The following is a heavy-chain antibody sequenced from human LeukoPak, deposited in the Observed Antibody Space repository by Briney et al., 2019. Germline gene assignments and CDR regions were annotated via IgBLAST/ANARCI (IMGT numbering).Heavy chain of an antibody. Sequence: ASVKVSCKASGYTFTTYYIHWVRQAPGQGLEWMGMINPSDGATTYAQRFQGRVTMTRDMSTTTVYMDLRSLRSEDTAVYFCARERRGGLSGSWGGLFASYYTYYYMDVWGRGTTVTVSS. V-gene: IGHV1-46*01. D-gene: IGHD1-26*01. CDR1: GYTFTTYY. CDR3: ARERRGGLSGSWGGLFASYYTYYYMDV. CDR2: INPSDGAT. J-gene: IGHJ6*03.